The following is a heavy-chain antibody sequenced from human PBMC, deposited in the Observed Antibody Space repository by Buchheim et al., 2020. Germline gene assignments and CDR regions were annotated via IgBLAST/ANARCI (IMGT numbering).Heavy chain of an antibody. CDR1: GFTFSSYA. D-gene: IGHD1-26*01. J-gene: IGHJ6*02. CDR3: ARVKSEQWELLSKDYYDGMDV. V-gene: IGHV3-30-3*01. CDR2: ISYDGSNK. Sequence: QVQLVESGGGVVQTGRSLRLSCAASGFTFSSYAMHWVRQAPGKGLEWVAVISYDGSNKYYADSVKGRFTIARDNSKNTLYLQMNSLRAEDTAVYYCARVKSEQWELLSKDYYDGMDVWGQGTT.